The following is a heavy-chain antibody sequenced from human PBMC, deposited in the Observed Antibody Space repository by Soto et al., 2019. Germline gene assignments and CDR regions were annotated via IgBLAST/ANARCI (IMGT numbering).Heavy chain of an antibody. Sequence: PGESLKISCKGSDYRFTSYWITWVRQMPGKGLEWMGRVDPTDSYINYSPSFQGHVTISADKSIGTAYLQWSSLEASDTAMYYCARISDNRYGGPKNDFDYWGQGTLVTVSS. V-gene: IGHV5-10-1*01. D-gene: IGHD5-12*01. CDR2: VDPTDSYI. CDR3: ARISDNRYGGPKNDFDY. J-gene: IGHJ4*02. CDR1: DYRFTSYW.